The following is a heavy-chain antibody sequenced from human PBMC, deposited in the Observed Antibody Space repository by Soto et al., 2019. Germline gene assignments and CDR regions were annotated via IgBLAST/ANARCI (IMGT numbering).Heavy chain of an antibody. J-gene: IGHJ4*02. CDR3: ARALRGRGSSTFDY. CDR2: INGDGTIT. CDR1: GFIFSGHW. V-gene: IGHV3-74*01. D-gene: IGHD3-10*01. Sequence: PGGSLRLSCAASGFIFSGHWMHWVRQPPGKGLVWVSRINGDGTITDYADSVGGRFTISRDDAKNTLDLEMNNLRPEDTAVYYCARALRGRGSSTFDYWGQETLVTVSS.